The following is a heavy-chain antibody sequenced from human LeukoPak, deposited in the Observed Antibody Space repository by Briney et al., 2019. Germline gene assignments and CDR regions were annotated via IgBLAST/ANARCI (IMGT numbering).Heavy chain of an antibody. Sequence: SETLSLTCTVSGGSISSYYWSWIRQPPGKGLEWIGYIYYSGSTNYNPSLKSRVTISVDTSKNQFSLKLSSVTAADTAVYYCARELGSPFDIWGQGTMVTVSS. V-gene: IGHV4-59*01. J-gene: IGHJ3*02. CDR1: GGSISSYY. CDR2: IYYSGST. CDR3: ARELGSPFDI.